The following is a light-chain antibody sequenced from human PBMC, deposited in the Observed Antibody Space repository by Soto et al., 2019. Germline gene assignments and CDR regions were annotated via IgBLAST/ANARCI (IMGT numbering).Light chain of an antibody. CDR1: QSISSH. J-gene: IGKJ2*01. CDR2: AAS. CDR3: QQTYGIPYT. Sequence: DIQMTQSPSSLSASVGDRVTITCRASQSISSHLNWYQQKPGKAPKLLIYAASSLRSGVPSRFSGSGSGTDFTLTISSLQAEDFATYYCQQTYGIPYTFGQGTKLEI. V-gene: IGKV1-39*01.